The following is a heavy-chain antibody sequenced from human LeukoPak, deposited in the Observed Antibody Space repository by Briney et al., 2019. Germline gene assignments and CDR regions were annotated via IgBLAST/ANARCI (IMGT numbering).Heavy chain of an antibody. CDR2: IHYSGST. V-gene: IGHV4-59*08. Sequence: SETLSLTCTVSGGSISSHFWTWIRQPPGKGLEWIGYIHYSGSTNYNPSLKSRVTISVDTSKNHFSLKLSSVTAADTAVYYCARYGSGSTWFDPWGQGTLVTVSS. J-gene: IGHJ5*02. CDR3: ARYGSGSTWFDP. CDR1: GGSISSHF. D-gene: IGHD3-10*01.